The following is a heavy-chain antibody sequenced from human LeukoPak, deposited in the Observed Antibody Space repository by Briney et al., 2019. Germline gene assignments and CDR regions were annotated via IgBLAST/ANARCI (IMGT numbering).Heavy chain of an antibody. CDR2: ISYSGSA. CDR3: ASRKLGNDY. Sequence: SETLSLNCTFSGASVTHGGFSWTWVRQPPGKGLEWLALISYSGSAHYTLSLKSRLSISVDTSKNQFSLKLSSVTAADTAVYYCASRKLGNDYWGQGTLVTVSS. CDR1: GASVTHGGFS. D-gene: IGHD7-27*01. V-gene: IGHV4-61*08. J-gene: IGHJ4*02.